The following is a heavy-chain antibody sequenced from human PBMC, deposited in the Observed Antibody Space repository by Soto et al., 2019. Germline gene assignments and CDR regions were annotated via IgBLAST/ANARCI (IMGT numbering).Heavy chain of an antibody. CDR2: MSYDRVNK. J-gene: IGHJ5*02. CDR1: GFTFSSYS. Sequence: MQVVESGGGVVQPGTSLRLSCTGSGFTFSSYSMHWFRQAPGKGLEWVAVMSYDRVNKFYGDPVKGRFTVSRDNSKSTMYLHMNNLTFEDTAIYYCARDGPPAVHGRWFDPWGQGTAVTVSS. CDR3: ARDGPPAVHGRWFDP. D-gene: IGHD2-15*01. V-gene: IGHV3-30-3*01.